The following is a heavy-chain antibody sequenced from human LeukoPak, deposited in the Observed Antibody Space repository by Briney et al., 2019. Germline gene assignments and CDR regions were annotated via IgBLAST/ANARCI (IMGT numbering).Heavy chain of an antibody. CDR2: IYYSGST. V-gene: IGHV4-59*01. D-gene: IGHD6-19*01. CDR1: GGSISSYY. Sequence: SETLSLTCTVSGGSISSYYWSWIRQPPGKGLEWIGYIYYSGSTNYNPSLKSRVTISVDTSKNQFSLKLSSVTAADTAAYYCARASGYSSGWAIDYWGQGTLVTVSS. J-gene: IGHJ4*02. CDR3: ARASGYSSGWAIDY.